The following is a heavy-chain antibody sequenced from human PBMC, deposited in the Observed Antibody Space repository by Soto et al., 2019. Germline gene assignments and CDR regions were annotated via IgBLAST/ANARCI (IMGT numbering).Heavy chain of an antibody. V-gene: IGHV2-5*02. Sequence: QITLKESGPTLVQPTQTLTLTCSCSGFSLTTGGMGVGWIRQPPGKALEWLALIYWDDDKGYSPSLKSRLTILKDIPKTQGVQKRPKRDLGEPATYYCARIYGGGGTCFRRGGFYTGRAVWGKGTTVTVSS. CDR1: GFSLTTGGMG. J-gene: IGHJ6*04. CDR2: IYWDDDK. D-gene: IGHD2-15*01. CDR3: ARIYGGGGTCFRRGGFYTGRAV.